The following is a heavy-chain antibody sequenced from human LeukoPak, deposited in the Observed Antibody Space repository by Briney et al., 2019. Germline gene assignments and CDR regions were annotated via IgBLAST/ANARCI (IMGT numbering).Heavy chain of an antibody. CDR2: IYYTGST. CDR3: ARINFYGSSLDY. V-gene: IGHV4-59*01. J-gene: IGHJ4*02. D-gene: IGHD3-22*01. CDR1: GGSISSYY. Sequence: PSETLSLTCTVSGGSISSYYWSWIRQPPGKGLEWIGYIYYTGSTNYNPSLKSRVTISVDTSKNQFSPNLSSVTAADTAVYYCARINFYGSSLDYWGQGTLVTVSS.